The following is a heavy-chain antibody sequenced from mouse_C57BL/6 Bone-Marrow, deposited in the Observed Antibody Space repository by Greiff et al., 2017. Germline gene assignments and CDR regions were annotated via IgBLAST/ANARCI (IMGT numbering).Heavy chain of an antibody. CDR1: GFTFTDYY. J-gene: IGHJ4*01. V-gene: IGHV7-3*01. CDR2: IRNKANGYTT. D-gene: IGHD1-1*01. Sequence: EVKLMESGGGLVQPGGSLSLSCAASGFTFTDYYMSWVRQPPGKALEWLGFIRNKANGYTTEYSASVKGRFTISRDNSQSILYLQMNALRAEDSATFYSARSYYYGSSYAMDYWGQGTSVTVSS. CDR3: ARSYYYGSSYAMDY.